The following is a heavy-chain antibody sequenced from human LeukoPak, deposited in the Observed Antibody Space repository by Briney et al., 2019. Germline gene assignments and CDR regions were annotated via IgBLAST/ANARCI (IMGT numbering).Heavy chain of an antibody. CDR1: GFTFSSYW. CDR3: ARMGFASHYYYMDV. CDR2: ISSSSSYI. J-gene: IGHJ6*03. V-gene: IGHV3-21*01. Sequence: GGSLRLSCAASGFTFSSYWMSWVRQAPGKGLEWVSSISSSSSYIYYADSVKGRVTISRDNAKNLMNLQMNSLRVEDTAVYYCARMGFASHYYYMDVWGKGTTVTVSS. D-gene: IGHD3-10*01.